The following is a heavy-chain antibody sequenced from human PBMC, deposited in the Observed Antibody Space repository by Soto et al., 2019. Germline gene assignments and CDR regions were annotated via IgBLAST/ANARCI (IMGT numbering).Heavy chain of an antibody. CDR3: ARDRTGATRHSWFDP. CDR2: IYYSGST. CDR1: GGSISSYY. D-gene: IGHD1-26*01. Sequence: SENLSLTCTVSGGSISSYYWSLIRQPPGKGLEWIGYIYYSGSTNYNPSLKSRVTISVDTSKNQFSLKLSSVTAADTAVYYCARDRTGATRHSWFDPWGQGTLVTVSS. J-gene: IGHJ5*02. V-gene: IGHV4-59*01.